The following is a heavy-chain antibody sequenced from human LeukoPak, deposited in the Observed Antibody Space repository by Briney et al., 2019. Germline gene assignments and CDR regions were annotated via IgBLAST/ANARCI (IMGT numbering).Heavy chain of an antibody. D-gene: IGHD3-22*01. CDR3: VRDRGYYDSSGYFLGDR. V-gene: IGHV3-7*01. J-gene: IGHJ5*02. CDR1: GFTFSRYC. CDR2: IKQDGREK. Sequence: TGGSLRLSWAASGFTFSRYCMTWVRQAPGKGLEWEANIKQDGREKHYVDSVKGRFSISRDNAKKSMYLQMNSLRAEDTAVYYCVRDRGYYDSSGYFLGDRWGQGTLVTVSS.